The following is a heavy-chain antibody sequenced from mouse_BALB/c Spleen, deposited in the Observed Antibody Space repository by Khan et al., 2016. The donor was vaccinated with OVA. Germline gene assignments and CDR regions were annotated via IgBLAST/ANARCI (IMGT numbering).Heavy chain of an antibody. D-gene: IGHD1-1*01. CDR3: ARVYGGDFDY. J-gene: IGHJ2*01. V-gene: IGHV3-2*02. CDR2: ISYSGNT. Sequence: EVQLQESGPGLVKPSQSLSLTCTVTGYSITSDYAWNWIRQFPGNKLEWMGYISYSGNTKYNPSLKSRISITRDTSKNQFFLQLNSVHIEDTATYYCARVYGGDFDYWGQGTTLTVSS. CDR1: GYSITSDYA.